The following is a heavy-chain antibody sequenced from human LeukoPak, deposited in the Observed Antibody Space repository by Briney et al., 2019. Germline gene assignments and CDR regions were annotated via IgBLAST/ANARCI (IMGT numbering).Heavy chain of an antibody. D-gene: IGHD1/OR15-1a*01. J-gene: IGHJ6*03. Sequence: SETLSLTCSVSGYSISNGYYWVWIRQPPGRGLEWIGSLYHSDSAYYNTSLRSRVSMSVDTSKNQFSLTLSFVTAADTAVYYCAKQHYSYYYYDIDVWGSRTTVTV. V-gene: IGHV4-38-2*01. CDR1: GYSISNGYY. CDR3: AKQHYSYYYYDIDV. CDR2: LYHSDSA.